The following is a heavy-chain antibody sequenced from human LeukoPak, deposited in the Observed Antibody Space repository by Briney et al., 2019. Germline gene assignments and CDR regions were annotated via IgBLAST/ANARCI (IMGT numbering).Heavy chain of an antibody. CDR3: VRMTGDYKRSYFDY. Sequence: GGSLRLSCAASGFTFGYYSMNWVRQAPGKGLEWVSSISSSSTYIYYADSVKGRFTISRDNAKNSLYLQMNSLRAEDTAVYYCVRMTGDYKRSYFDYWGQGTLVTVSS. V-gene: IGHV3-21*01. J-gene: IGHJ4*02. CDR1: GFTFGYYS. CDR2: ISSSSTYI. D-gene: IGHD4-17*01.